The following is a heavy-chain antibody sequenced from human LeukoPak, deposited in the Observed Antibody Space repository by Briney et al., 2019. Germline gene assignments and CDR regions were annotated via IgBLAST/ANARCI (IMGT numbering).Heavy chain of an antibody. CDR1: GFTLSSYW. Sequence: GGSLRLSCVASGFTLSSYWMSWVRQAPGKGLEWVANIHPEGNEKYHVESVKGRFTISRDNPKSSLFLQMNGLRVEDTAVYYCARGDAFSGDHWGQGTLVTVSS. CDR3: ARGDAFSGDH. J-gene: IGHJ4*02. V-gene: IGHV3-7*04. CDR2: IHPEGNEK.